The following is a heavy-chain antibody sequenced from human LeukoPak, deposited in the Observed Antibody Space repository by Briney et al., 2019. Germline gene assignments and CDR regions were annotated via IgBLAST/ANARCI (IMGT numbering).Heavy chain of an antibody. CDR3: ALLPPDAFDI. D-gene: IGHD3-22*01. J-gene: IGHJ3*02. CDR2: INTYGNST. V-gene: IGHV3-74*01. Sequence: GGSLRLSCAASGFTFSKYWMHWVRQAPGKGLVWVSRINTYGNSTSYADSVRGRFTISRDNAKNTLYLQMNSLRDEDTAVYYCALLPPDAFDIWGQGSMVTVSS. CDR1: GFTFSKYW.